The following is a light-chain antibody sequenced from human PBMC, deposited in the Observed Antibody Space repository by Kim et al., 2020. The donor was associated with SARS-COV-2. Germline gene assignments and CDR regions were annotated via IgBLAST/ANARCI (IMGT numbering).Light chain of an antibody. CDR3: QQSYSDTLT. Sequence: DIRMTQSPSSLSASVGDRVTITCRASQSISSYLNWYQQIPGKGPKVLIYAASSLQSGVPSRFSGSGSGTHFTLTISSLQPEDSATYYCQQSYSDTLTFGGGTKVDIK. J-gene: IGKJ4*01. CDR2: AAS. CDR1: QSISSY. V-gene: IGKV1-39*01.